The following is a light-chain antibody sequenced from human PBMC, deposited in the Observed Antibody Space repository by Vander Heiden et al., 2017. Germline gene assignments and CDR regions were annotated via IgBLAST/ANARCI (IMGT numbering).Light chain of an antibody. Sequence: QSVLTQPPSVSVAPGQRVTISCTGSSSNIGAGYDVHWYQQLPGAAPKLLINGNTNRPSGVPDRFSGSKSGTSASLAITGLQAEDEADYYCQSYDSRLTGHVVFGGGTKLTVL. J-gene: IGLJ2*01. CDR3: QSYDSRLTGHVV. CDR1: SSNIGAGYD. V-gene: IGLV1-40*01. CDR2: GNT.